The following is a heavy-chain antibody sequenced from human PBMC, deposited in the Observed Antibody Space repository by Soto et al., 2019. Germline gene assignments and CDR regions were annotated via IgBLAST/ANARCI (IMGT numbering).Heavy chain of an antibody. CDR1: GGTFSRHA. D-gene: IGHD3-22*01. CDR3: ARGWGYYSNDYYYAY. Sequence: QVQLVQSGAEVRKPGSSVKVSCKASGGTFSRHAISWVRQAPGQGLEWMGGIIPIFGTANHAQKFQGRVTIIADESTRTVYMELSSLRSEDTAMYYCARGWGYYSNDYYYAYRCQGTLVIVSS. J-gene: IGHJ4*02. V-gene: IGHV1-69*01. CDR2: IIPIFGTA.